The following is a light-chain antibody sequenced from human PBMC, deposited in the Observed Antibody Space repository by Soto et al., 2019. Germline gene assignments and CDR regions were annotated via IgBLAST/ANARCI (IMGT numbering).Light chain of an antibody. V-gene: IGLV2-14*01. CDR2: DVS. Sequence: QSALTQPASVSGSPGQSITISCTGASSDVGGYKYVSWYQQHPGKAPKLMIYDVSNRPSGVSNRFSGYKSGNTASLTICGLQAEDEADYYCSSYASSSHVVFGGGTKLTVL. J-gene: IGLJ2*01. CDR1: SSDVGGYKY. CDR3: SSYASSSHVV.